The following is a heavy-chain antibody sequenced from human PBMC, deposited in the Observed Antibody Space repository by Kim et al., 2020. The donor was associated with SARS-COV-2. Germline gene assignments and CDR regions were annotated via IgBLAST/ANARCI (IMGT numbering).Heavy chain of an antibody. CDR2: K. CDR3: SREALLDGMDV. D-gene: IGHD1-26*01. Sequence: KYYVASVKGRFTISRDNAKNSLYLQMNSLRAEDTAVYYCSREALLDGMDVWGQGTTVTVSS. J-gene: IGHJ6*02. V-gene: IGHV3-7*01.